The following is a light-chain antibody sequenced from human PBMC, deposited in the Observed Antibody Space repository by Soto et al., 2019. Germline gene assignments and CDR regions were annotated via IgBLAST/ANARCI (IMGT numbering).Light chain of an antibody. J-gene: IGKJ1*01. V-gene: IGKV1-39*01. Sequence: DIQMTQSPASLSAAVGDRGSIPYRASQSISTHLSWYQQTPGKAAKLLIYVASSLQSWVPSRFTGSGYGTDFTLTLSRLQPEDFATYYCQQSYRSWWTFGQGTKVDIK. CDR3: QQSYRSWWT. CDR1: QSISTH. CDR2: VAS.